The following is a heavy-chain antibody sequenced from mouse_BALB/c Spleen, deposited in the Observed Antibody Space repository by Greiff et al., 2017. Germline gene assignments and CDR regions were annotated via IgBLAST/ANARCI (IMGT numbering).Heavy chain of an antibody. CDR3: ARNGNRYDGFAY. CDR2: IWSGGST. V-gene: IGHV2-4-1*01. D-gene: IGHD2-14*01. CDR1: GFSLTSYG. J-gene: IGHJ3*01. Sequence: VKLMESGPGLVQPSQSLSITCTVSGFSLTSYGVHWVRQSPGKGLEWLGVIWSGGSTDYNAAFISRLSISKDNSKSQVFFKMNSLQADDTAIYYCARNGNRYDGFAYWGQGTLVTVSA.